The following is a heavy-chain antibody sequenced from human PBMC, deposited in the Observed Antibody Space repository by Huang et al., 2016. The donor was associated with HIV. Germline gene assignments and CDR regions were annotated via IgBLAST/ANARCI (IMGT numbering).Heavy chain of an antibody. CDR1: GGAFRGSS. V-gene: IGHV4-34*02. D-gene: IGHD3-10*01. J-gene: IGHJ4*02. CDR2: NNHNGKI. Sequence: QVPLKQWGAGLLKPSETLSLTCAVYGGAFRGSSWTWFGQLPDTGLEWIGDNNHNGKIIDNPSLSARVTIATDTCKKQFSLHRTSVTAADTALYYGARGFNYYASDNLGVYYFDSWGLGTLVTVSP. CDR3: ARGFNYYASDNLGVYYFDS.